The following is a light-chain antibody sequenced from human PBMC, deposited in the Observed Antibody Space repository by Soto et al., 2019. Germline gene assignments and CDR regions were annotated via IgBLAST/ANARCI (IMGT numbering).Light chain of an antibody. CDR2: GAS. CDR3: QQYGSSPFT. V-gene: IGKV3-20*01. CDR1: QSVSSSY. Sequence: ESVLTQSPGTLSMSPGERAPLSCRASQSVSSSYSAWYQQKPGQAPRLLIYGASRRATGIPERFSGSGSGTDFTITISRLEPDDFAVYYRQQYGSSPFTFGPGTKVDIK. J-gene: IGKJ3*01.